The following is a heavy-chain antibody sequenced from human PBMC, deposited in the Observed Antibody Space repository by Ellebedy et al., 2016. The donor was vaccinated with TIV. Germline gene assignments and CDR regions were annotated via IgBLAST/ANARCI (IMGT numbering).Heavy chain of an antibody. CDR3: AKEAHPTYYDILTGYYDY. CDR1: GFTFSNYA. V-gene: IGHV3-23*01. Sequence: GGSLRLSCAASGFTFSNYAMSWVRQAPGKGLEWVSDISGSGGSTYYADSVKGRFTISRDNSKNTLYLQMNSLRAEDTAVYYCAKEAHPTYYDILTGYYDYWGQGTTVTVSS. J-gene: IGHJ4*03. D-gene: IGHD3-9*01. CDR2: ISGSGGST.